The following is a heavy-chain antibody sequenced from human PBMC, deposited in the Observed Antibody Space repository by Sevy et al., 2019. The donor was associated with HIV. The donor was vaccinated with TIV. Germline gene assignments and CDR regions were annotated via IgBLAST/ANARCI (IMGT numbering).Heavy chain of an antibody. V-gene: IGHV3-23*01. Sequence: GGSLRLSCAASAFTFSTYAMSWVRQAPGKRPEWVATISGSAARGTTYHADSVRGRFTISRDNSKNTLFLQMNSLRAEDTAVSFCVKAALETCYGARCYWFDYWGQGTPVTVSS. D-gene: IGHD3-9*01. CDR2: ISGSAARGTT. J-gene: IGHJ4*02. CDR3: VKAALETCYGARCYWFDY. CDR1: AFTFSTYA.